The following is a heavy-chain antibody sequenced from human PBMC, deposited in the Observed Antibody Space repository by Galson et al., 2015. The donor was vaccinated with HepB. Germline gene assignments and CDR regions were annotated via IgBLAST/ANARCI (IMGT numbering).Heavy chain of an antibody. CDR1: GGTFTSYY. V-gene: IGHV1-46*01. CDR2: INPSGGST. D-gene: IGHD3-10*01. CDR3: ARDDVLLWFGEPSGYMDV. J-gene: IGHJ6*03. Sequence: SVKVSCKASGGTFTSYYMHWVRQAPGQGLEWMGIINPSGGSTSYAQKFQGRVTMTRDTSTSTVYMELSSLRSEDTAVYYCARDDVLLWFGEPSGYMDVWGKGTTVTVSS.